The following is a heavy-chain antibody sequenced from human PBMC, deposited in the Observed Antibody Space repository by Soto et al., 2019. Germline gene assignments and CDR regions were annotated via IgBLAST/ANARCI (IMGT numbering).Heavy chain of an antibody. Sequence: GGALRLSSEASGVSFSDSWMDWVRQAPGKGPEWVANIKEDGSEKNYVDSVKGRFTISRDNAKNSLYLQMNSLRAEDTAVYYCASLGRHGWGQGTTVTVSS. D-gene: IGHD3-16*01. J-gene: IGHJ6*02. V-gene: IGHV3-7*01. CDR1: GVSFSDSW. CDR2: IKEDGSEK. CDR3: ASLGRHG.